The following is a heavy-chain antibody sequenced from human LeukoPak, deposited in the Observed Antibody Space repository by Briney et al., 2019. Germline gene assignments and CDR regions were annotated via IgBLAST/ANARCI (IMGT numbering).Heavy chain of an antibody. CDR3: ANRGYNYEMDY. CDR2: IYSGGRT. J-gene: IGHJ4*02. Sequence: GGSLRLSCAVSEFSVSSNYMSWVRQAPGKGLERVSVIYSGGRTYYADSVKGRFTISRDNSKNTLYLQMNSLRAEDTAVYYCANRGYNYEMDYWGQGTLVTVSS. V-gene: IGHV3-66*01. CDR1: EFSVSSNY. D-gene: IGHD5-18*01.